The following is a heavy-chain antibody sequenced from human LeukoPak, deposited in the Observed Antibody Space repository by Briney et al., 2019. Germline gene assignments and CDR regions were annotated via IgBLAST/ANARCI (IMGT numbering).Heavy chain of an antibody. CDR3: ARDRALYDSRRGYYYTEDDY. V-gene: IGHV3-7*01. Sequence: GGSLRLSCAASGFTFSTYWMSWVRQAPGKGLEWEANINQDGSEKYYVDSVKGRFTISRDNAKSSVYLQMNSLRADDTSVYYCARDRALYDSRRGYYYTEDDYWGQGTLVTVSS. CDR2: INQDGSEK. CDR1: GFTFSTYW. D-gene: IGHD3-22*01. J-gene: IGHJ4*02.